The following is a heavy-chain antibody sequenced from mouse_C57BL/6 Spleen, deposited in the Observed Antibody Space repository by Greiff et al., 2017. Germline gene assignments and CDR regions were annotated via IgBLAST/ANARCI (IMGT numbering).Heavy chain of an antibody. CDR2: IYPRDGST. V-gene: IGHV1-85*01. D-gene: IGHD1-1*01. CDR1: GYTFTSYD. Sequence: VKLVESGPELVKPGASVKLSCKASGYTFTSYDINWVKQRPGQGLEWIGWIYPRDGSTKYNEKFKGKATLTVDTSSSTAYMELHSLTSEDSAVYFCARDYYGSRGAMDYWGQGTSVTVSS. J-gene: IGHJ4*01. CDR3: ARDYYGSRGAMDY.